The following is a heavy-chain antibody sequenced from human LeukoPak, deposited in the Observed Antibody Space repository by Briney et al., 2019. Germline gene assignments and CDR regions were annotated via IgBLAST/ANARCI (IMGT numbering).Heavy chain of an antibody. CDR2: ISYDGSNK. Sequence: PGGSLRLSCAASGFTFSSYAMHWVRQAPGKGLEWVAVISYDGSNKYYADSVKGRFTISRDNSKNTLYLQMNSLRAEDTAVYYCARDNGDFPRGWSDPWGQGTLVTVSS. J-gene: IGHJ5*02. CDR3: ARDNGDFPRGWSDP. CDR1: GFTFSSYA. D-gene: IGHD4-17*01. V-gene: IGHV3-30-3*01.